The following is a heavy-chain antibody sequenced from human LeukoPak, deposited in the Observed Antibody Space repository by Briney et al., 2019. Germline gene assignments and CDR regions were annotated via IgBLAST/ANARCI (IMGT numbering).Heavy chain of an antibody. D-gene: IGHD7-27*01. CDR2: ISSSSSYI. CDR3: ARGTAWGTFDY. Sequence: GGSLRLSCAASGFTFSSYSMNWVRQAPGKWLEWASSISSSSSYIYYADSVKGRFTISRDNAKNSLYLQMNSLRAEDTAVYYCARGTAWGTFDYWGQGTLVTVSS. V-gene: IGHV3-21*01. J-gene: IGHJ4*02. CDR1: GFTFSSYS.